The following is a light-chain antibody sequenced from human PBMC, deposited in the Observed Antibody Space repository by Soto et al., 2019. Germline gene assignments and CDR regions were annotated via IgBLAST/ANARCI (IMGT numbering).Light chain of an antibody. Sequence: SSLTQPASLSGAPWQSITLSCTGTSSVVGAYDFVSWYQQHPDKAPKLMIYEVSNRPSGVSNRFSGSKSVNTATLTISGLQAEDEADYYCSSYTSSSTRVFGTGTKVTVL. J-gene: IGLJ1*01. V-gene: IGLV2-14*03. CDR1: SSVVGAYDF. CDR2: EVS. CDR3: SSYTSSSTRV.